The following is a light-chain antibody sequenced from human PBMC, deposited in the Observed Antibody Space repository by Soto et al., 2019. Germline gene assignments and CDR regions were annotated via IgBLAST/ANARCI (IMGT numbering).Light chain of an antibody. J-gene: IGKJ2*01. CDR2: GAS. V-gene: IGKV3-20*01. CDR1: RRVSTSY. CDR3: QQYGSSPYT. Sequence: EIVLTQSPGTLSLSPGEKATPSCRASRRVSTSYLAWYQQKPGQPPRLLIYGASSRATGIPDRFSGSGSGTDFTLTISRLEPEDFAVYYCQQYGSSPYTFGQGTKLEIK.